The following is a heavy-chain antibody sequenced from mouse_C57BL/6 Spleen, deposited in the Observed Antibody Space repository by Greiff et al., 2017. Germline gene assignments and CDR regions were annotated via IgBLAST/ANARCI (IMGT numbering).Heavy chain of an antibody. V-gene: IGHV14-4*01. CDR3: TRLNYGSSYRFAY. D-gene: IGHD1-1*01. Sequence: VQLQQSGAELVRPGASVKLSCTASGFNIKDDYKHWVKQRPEQGLEWIGWIDPENGDTEYASKFQGKATITADTSSNTAYLQLSSLTSEDTAVYYCTRLNYGSSYRFAYWGQGTLVTVSA. J-gene: IGHJ3*01. CDR1: GFNIKDDY. CDR2: IDPENGDT.